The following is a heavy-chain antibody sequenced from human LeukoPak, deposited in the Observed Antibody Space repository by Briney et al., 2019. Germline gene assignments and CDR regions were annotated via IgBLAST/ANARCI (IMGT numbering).Heavy chain of an antibody. Sequence: SETLSLTCTVSGGSISSSSYYWGWIRQPPGKGLEWIGSIYYSGSTYYNPSLKSRVTISVDTSKNQFSLKLSSVTAADTAVYYCARRFLRRGLPYIVVVVAATYFDYWGQGTLVTVSS. J-gene: IGHJ4*02. CDR3: ARRFLRRGLPYIVVVVAATYFDY. CDR2: IYYSGST. D-gene: IGHD2-15*01. CDR1: GGSISSSSYY. V-gene: IGHV4-39*01.